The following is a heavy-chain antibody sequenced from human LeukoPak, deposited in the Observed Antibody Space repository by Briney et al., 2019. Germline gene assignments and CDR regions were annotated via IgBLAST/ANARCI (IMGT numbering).Heavy chain of an antibody. D-gene: IGHD3-10*01. CDR1: GYTFTSYG. CDR3: ARITLLWLGEFKWGKLNFDY. J-gene: IGHJ4*02. V-gene: IGHV1-18*01. CDR2: ISAYNGNT. Sequence: ASVKVSCKASGYTFTSYGISWVRQAPGQGLEWMGWISAYNGNTNYAQKLQGRVTMTTDTSTGTAYMELRSLRSDDTAVYYCARITLLWLGEFKWGKLNFDYWGQGTLVTVSS.